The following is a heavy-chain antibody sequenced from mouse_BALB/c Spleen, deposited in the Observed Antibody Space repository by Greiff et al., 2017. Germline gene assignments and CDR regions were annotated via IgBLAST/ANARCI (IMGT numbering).Heavy chain of an antibody. V-gene: IGHV5-6-3*01. J-gene: IGHJ3*01. CDR3: ARDVGTGGFAY. Sequence: EVKLVESGGGLVQPGGSLKLSCAASGFTFSSYGMSWVRQTPDKRLELVATINSNGGSTYYPDSVKGRFTISRDNAKNTLYLQMSSLKSEDTAMYYCARDVGTGGFAYWGQGTLVTVSA. CDR2: INSNGGST. CDR1: GFTFSSYG. D-gene: IGHD4-1*01.